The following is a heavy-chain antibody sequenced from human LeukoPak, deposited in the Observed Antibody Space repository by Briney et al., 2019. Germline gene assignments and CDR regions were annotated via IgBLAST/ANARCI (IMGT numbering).Heavy chain of an antibody. CDR2: ISSSGSTI. Sequence: GGSLRLSCAASGFTFSSYEMNWVRQAPGKGLEWVSYISSSGSTIYYADSVKGRFTISRDNAKNSLYLQMSSLRAEDTAVYYCARGWDGIAVAGSFDYWGQGTLVTVSS. V-gene: IGHV3-48*03. CDR1: GFTFSSYE. J-gene: IGHJ4*02. CDR3: ARGWDGIAVAGSFDY. D-gene: IGHD6-19*01.